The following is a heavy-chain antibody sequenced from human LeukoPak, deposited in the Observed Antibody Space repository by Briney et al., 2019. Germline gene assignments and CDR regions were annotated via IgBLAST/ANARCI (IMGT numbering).Heavy chain of an antibody. CDR3: ARFTAAISIDY. CDR2: IYYSGST. D-gene: IGHD2-2*01. V-gene: IGHV4-39*01. J-gene: IGHJ4*02. CDR1: GGSISSSSYY. Sequence: NPSETLSLTCTVSGGSISSSSYYWGWIRQPPGKGLEWIGSIYYSGSTYYNPSLKSRVTISVDTSKNQFSLKLSSVTAADTAVYYCARFTAAISIDYWGQGTLVTVSS.